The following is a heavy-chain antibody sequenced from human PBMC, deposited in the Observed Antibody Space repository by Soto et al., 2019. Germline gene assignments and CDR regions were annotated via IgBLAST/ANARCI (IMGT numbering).Heavy chain of an antibody. CDR1: GYTFTGYY. Sequence: ASVKVSCKASGYTFTGYYMHWVRQAPGQGLEWMGIINPSGGSTSYAQKFQGRVTMTRDTSTSTVYMELSSLRSEDTAVYYCAREWVVQAAIRTSYSYSGMDVWGQGTTVTVSS. CDR3: AREWVVQAAIRTSYSYSGMDV. D-gene: IGHD2-2*02. V-gene: IGHV1-46*01. J-gene: IGHJ6*02. CDR2: INPSGGST.